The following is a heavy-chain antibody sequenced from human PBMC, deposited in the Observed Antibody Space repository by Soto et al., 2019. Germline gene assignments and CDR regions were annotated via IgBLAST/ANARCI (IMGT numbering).Heavy chain of an antibody. D-gene: IGHD5-12*01. CDR2: ISYDGSNK. Sequence: QVQLVESGGGVVQPGRSLRLSCAASGFTFSSYGMHWVRQAPGKGLEWVAVISYDGSNKYYADSVKGRFTISRDNSKNTLYLQMNSLRAEDTAVYYCAKGRYSGYDLRRLLGVVDYWGQGTLVTVSS. CDR3: AKGRYSGYDLRRLLGVVDY. J-gene: IGHJ4*02. CDR1: GFTFSSYG. V-gene: IGHV3-30*18.